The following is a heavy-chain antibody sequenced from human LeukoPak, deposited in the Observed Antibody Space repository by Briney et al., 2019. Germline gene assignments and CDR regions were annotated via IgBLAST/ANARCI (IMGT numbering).Heavy chain of an antibody. Sequence: GGSLRLSCAASGFTFSSYAMSWVRQAPGEGLEWVSAISDSGGSTYYADSVKGRFTISRDNSKNTLYLQMNSLRAEDTAVYYCARGEDIVVVPAAMYYYYGMDVWGQGTTVTVSS. CDR3: ARGEDIVVVPAAMYYYYGMDV. CDR2: ISDSGGST. D-gene: IGHD2-2*01. CDR1: GFTFSSYA. V-gene: IGHV3-23*01. J-gene: IGHJ6*02.